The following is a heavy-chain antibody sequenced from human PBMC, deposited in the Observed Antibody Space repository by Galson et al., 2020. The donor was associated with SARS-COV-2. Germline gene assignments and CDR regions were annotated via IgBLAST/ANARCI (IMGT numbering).Heavy chain of an antibody. D-gene: IGHD4-17*01. CDR1: TFTFTSYG. J-gene: IGHJ4*02. CDR2: ISYDGSNK. V-gene: IGHV3-30*18. Sequence: GESLKISCAASTFTFTSYGMHWVRQAPGKGLEWVAIISYDGSNKHYADSVKGRFTISRDNSKNMLFPQMNSLRLDDTGVYYCAKDPSLRLSLDYWSQGTPVTVSS. CDR3: AKDPSLRLSLDY.